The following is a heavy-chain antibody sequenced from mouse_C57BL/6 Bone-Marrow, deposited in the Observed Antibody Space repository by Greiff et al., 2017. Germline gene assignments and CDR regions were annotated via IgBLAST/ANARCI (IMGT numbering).Heavy chain of an antibody. D-gene: IGHD1-1*01. Sequence: QVQLQHPGAELVRPGTSVKLSCKASGYTFTSYWMHWVKQRPGQGLEWIGVIDPSDSYTNYNQKFKGKATLTVDTSSSTAYMQLSSLTSEDSAVYYCARITTVVADDYWGQGTTLTVSS. CDR3: ARITTVVADDY. J-gene: IGHJ2*01. V-gene: IGHV1-59*01. CDR2: IDPSDSYT. CDR1: GYTFTSYW.